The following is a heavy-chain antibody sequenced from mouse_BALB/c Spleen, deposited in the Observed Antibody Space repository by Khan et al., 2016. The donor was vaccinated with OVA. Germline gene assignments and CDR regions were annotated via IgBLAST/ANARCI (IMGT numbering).Heavy chain of an antibody. CDR3: ARVADSDDGEGLAY. J-gene: IGHJ3*01. D-gene: IGHD2-3*01. CDR1: GFTFSTYG. Sequence: VQLVESGGDLVKPGGSVILSCAASGFTFSTYGISWVRQMPDKRLEWVASVSTGGGFSYYPDSVKGRFTISRDNAYNTLYLQLSGLKSEDTAIFGCARVADSDDGEGLAYWGEGTLVTVSA. CDR2: VSTGGGFS. V-gene: IGHV5-6*01.